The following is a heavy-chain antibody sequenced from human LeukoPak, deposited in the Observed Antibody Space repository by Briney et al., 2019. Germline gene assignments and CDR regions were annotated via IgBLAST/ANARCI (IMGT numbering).Heavy chain of an antibody. V-gene: IGHV3-23*01. Sequence: GGSLRLSCAASGFTFSSYAMSWVRQAPGKGLEWVSAISGSGGSTYYADSVKGRFTISRDNSKNTLYLQMNSLRAEDTAVYYCVSVWAAAGTFDYWGQGTLVTVSS. D-gene: IGHD6-13*01. CDR3: VSVWAAAGTFDY. J-gene: IGHJ4*02. CDR1: GFTFSSYA. CDR2: ISGSGGST.